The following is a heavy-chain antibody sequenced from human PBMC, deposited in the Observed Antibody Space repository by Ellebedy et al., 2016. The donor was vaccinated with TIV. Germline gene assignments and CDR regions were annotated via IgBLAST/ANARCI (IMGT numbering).Heavy chain of an antibody. CDR2: IDDVNTS. CDR3: ARPHSARFAWAFDS. V-gene: IGHV3-53*04. J-gene: IGHJ4*02. CDR1: GISVTTNF. D-gene: IGHD3-10*02. Sequence: GGSLRLSCKVSGISVTTNFLSWVRQAPGKGLEWVALIDDVNTSYYADSVKGRFTISRHNDKRTLFLEMNSLSPDDTALYFCARPHSARFAWAFDSWGQGTLVTVSS.